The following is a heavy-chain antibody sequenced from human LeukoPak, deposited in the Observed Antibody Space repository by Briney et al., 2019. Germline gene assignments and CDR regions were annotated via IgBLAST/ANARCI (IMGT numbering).Heavy chain of an antibody. CDR3: ARHHSSFRTYSSSSGGDYYYYYKDV. J-gene: IGHJ6*03. CDR2: IYPGDSDT. D-gene: IGHD6-6*01. V-gene: IGHV5-51*01. CDR1: GYSFTSYW. Sequence: GESLKISCKGSGYSFTSYWIGWVRQMPGKGLEWMGIIYPGDSDTRYSPSFQGQVTISADKSISTAYLQWSSPKASDTAMYYCARHHSSFRTYSSSSGGDYYYYYKDVWGKGTTVTVSS.